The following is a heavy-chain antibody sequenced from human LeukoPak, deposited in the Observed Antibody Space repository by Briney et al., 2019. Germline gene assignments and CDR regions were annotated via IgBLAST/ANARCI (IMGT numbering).Heavy chain of an antibody. Sequence: SETLSLTCTVSGGSISSYYWRWIRQPPGKGLEWIGYIYYSGSTNYNPSLKSRVTISVDTSKNQFSLKLSSVTAADTAVYYCARAQRLAYCSGGSCYSRGWFDPWGQGTLVTVSS. CDR3: ARAQRLAYCSGGSCYSRGWFDP. CDR1: GGSISSYY. J-gene: IGHJ5*02. CDR2: IYYSGST. D-gene: IGHD2-15*01. V-gene: IGHV4-59*01.